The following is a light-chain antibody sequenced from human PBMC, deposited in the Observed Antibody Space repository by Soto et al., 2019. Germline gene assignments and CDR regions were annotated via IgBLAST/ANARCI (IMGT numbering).Light chain of an antibody. Sequence: QSVLTQPPSVSGAPGQRVTISCTGSSSNIGAGYDVHWYQQRPGTAPKLLIYDTNKRPTGIPDRFSGSKSGTSATLDITGLQSGDEADYHCGTWDARLSAWVFGGGTKLTVL. CDR3: GTWDARLSAWV. CDR2: DTN. V-gene: IGLV1-51*01. J-gene: IGLJ3*02. CDR1: SSNIGAGYD.